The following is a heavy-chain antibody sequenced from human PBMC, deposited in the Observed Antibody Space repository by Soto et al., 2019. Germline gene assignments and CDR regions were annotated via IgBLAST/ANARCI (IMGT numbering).Heavy chain of an antibody. Sequence: SLILSCAASGFTFRNNVLSWVREAPGKGLDWVSGITGSGRDTYYADSVKGRFTISRDNSKNMVFLQMNSLRAEDTALYYCAKNGLDNSPSAIDSWGPGTLVTVSS. J-gene: IGHJ4*02. V-gene: IGHV3-23*01. CDR3: AKNGLDNSPSAIDS. D-gene: IGHD2-8*01. CDR1: GFTFRNNV. CDR2: ITGSGRDT.